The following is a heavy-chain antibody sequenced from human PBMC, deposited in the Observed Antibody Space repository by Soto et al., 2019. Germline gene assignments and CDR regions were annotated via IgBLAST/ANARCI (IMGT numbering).Heavy chain of an antibody. Sequence: SETLSLTCTVSGGSISRYYWTWIRQPPGKGLEWIGYIYYGGSTNYNPSLKSRVTISVDTSKNQFSLKVSSVTVADTAVYYCARDSHYGSGFYAMDVWGQGTTVT. CDR1: GGSISRYY. D-gene: IGHD3-10*01. CDR2: IYYGGST. J-gene: IGHJ6*02. V-gene: IGHV4-59*01. CDR3: ARDSHYGSGFYAMDV.